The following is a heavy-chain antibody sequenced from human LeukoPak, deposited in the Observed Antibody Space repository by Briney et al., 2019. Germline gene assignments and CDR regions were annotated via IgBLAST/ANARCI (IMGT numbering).Heavy chain of an antibody. CDR1: GYTFTGYY. Sequence: APVKVSCKASGYTFTGYYMHWVRQAPGQGLEWMGWINPDSGGTNYAQKFQGRVTMTRDTSISTAYMELSRLRSDDTAVYYCARDFWSGLRYYFDYWGQGTLVTVSS. D-gene: IGHD3-3*01. CDR2: INPDSGGT. V-gene: IGHV1-2*02. CDR3: ARDFWSGLRYYFDY. J-gene: IGHJ4*02.